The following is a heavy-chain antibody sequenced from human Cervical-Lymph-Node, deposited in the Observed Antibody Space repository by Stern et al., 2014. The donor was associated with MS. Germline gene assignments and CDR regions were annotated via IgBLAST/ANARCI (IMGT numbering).Heavy chain of an antibody. Sequence: QVQLQESGPGLVKPSETLSLTCTVSGGSLRSYYWNWIRQAPGKGLEWLGFSYHTGSVNYNPSLASRVDMSVDTSKNQFSLTVSSVTAADTAVYYCAREGEYCSGSRCYPFLDYWGQGTLVTVSS. CDR2: SYHTGSV. D-gene: IGHD2-15*01. CDR1: GGSLRSYY. J-gene: IGHJ4*02. CDR3: AREGEYCSGSRCYPFLDY. V-gene: IGHV4-59*01.